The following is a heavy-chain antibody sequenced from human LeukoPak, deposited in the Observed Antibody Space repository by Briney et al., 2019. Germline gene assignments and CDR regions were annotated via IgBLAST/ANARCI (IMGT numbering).Heavy chain of an antibody. Sequence: ASVKVSCKTFGYTFTSYDISWVRQAPGQGLEWMGWISTNNGNTNYVQNLQGRVTMTTDTSTSTAYMELRSLKSDDTAVYYCARGVTTSFDYWGQGTLVTVSS. V-gene: IGHV1-18*01. J-gene: IGHJ4*02. CDR1: GYTFTSYD. CDR3: ARGVTTSFDY. D-gene: IGHD4-17*01. CDR2: ISTNNGNT.